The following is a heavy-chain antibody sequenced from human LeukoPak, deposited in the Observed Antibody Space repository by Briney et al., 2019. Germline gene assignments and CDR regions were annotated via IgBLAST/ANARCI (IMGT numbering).Heavy chain of an antibody. CDR1: GGSISSYY. CDR2: IYYSGST. CDR3: ARIEDYGGNSVNY. J-gene: IGHJ4*02. V-gene: IGHV4-59*01. D-gene: IGHD4-23*01. Sequence: PSETLSLTCTVSGGSISSYYWSWIRQPPGKGLEWIGYIYYSGSTNYNPSLRSRVTISVDTSKNQFSLKLSSVTAADTAVYYCARIEDYGGNSVNYWGQGTLVTVSS.